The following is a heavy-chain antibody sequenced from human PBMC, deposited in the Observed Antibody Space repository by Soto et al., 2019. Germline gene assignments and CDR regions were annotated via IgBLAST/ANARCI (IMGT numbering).Heavy chain of an antibody. CDR2: IYYSGST. Sequence: SETLSLTCTVSGGSISSYYWSWIRQPPGKGLEWIGYIYYSGSTNYNPSLKSRVTISVDTSKNQFSLKLSSVTAADTAVYYCARSAIYGDFDYWGQGTLVTVSS. CDR3: ARSAIYGDFDY. D-gene: IGHD4-17*01. J-gene: IGHJ4*02. CDR1: GGSISSYY. V-gene: IGHV4-59*01.